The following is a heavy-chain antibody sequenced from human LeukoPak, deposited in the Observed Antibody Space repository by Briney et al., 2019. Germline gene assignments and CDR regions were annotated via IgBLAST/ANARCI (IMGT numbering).Heavy chain of an antibody. Sequence: SETLSLTCTVSGGSISSGDYYWSWIRQPPGKGLKWIGYIYYSGSTYYNPSLKSRVTISVDTSKNQFSLKLSSVTAADTAVYYCARLFTPGYYYGMDVWGQGTTVTVSS. D-gene: IGHD2-8*02. V-gene: IGHV4-30-4*01. CDR1: GGSISSGDYY. J-gene: IGHJ6*02. CDR2: IYYSGST. CDR3: ARLFTPGYYYGMDV.